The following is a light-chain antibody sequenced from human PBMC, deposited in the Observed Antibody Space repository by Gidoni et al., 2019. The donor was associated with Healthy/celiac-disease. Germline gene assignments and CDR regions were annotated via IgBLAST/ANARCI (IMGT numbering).Light chain of an antibody. CDR3: QQYNNWPFT. CDR2: GAS. Sequence: EIVMTQSPATLSVSPGERATLSCRASQSVSSNLAWSQQKPGQAPRLLIYGASTRATGIPARFSGSGSGTEFTLTISSLQSEDFAVSYCQQYNNWPFTFGPGTKVDIK. V-gene: IGKV3-15*01. CDR1: QSVSSN. J-gene: IGKJ3*01.